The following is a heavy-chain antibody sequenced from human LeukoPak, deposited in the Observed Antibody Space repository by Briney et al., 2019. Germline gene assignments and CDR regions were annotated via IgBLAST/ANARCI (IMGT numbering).Heavy chain of an antibody. CDR3: ARDRGDSSGYYFPSWYYYGMDV. D-gene: IGHD3-22*01. CDR1: GYTFTSYG. V-gene: IGHV1-18*01. J-gene: IGHJ6*02. Sequence: ASVEVSCKASGYTFTSYGISWVRQAPGQGLEWMGWISAYNGNTNYAQKLQGRVTMTTDTSTSTAYMELRSLRSDDTAVYYCARDRGDSSGYYFPSWYYYGMDVWGQGTTVTVSS. CDR2: ISAYNGNT.